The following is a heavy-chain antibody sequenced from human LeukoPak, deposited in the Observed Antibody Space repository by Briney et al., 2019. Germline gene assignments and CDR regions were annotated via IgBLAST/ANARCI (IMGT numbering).Heavy chain of an antibody. D-gene: IGHD3-22*01. Sequence: GGSLRLSCAASGFSFSNAWMTWVRQAPGKGLEWVGRIKSKTDGGTIDYAAPVKGRFTISRDDSKNTLYLQMNSMRTEDTAVYYCTTSLISGYYIDYWGQGTLVTVSS. CDR2: IKSKTDGGTI. V-gene: IGHV3-15*01. CDR1: GFSFSNAW. CDR3: TTSLISGYYIDY. J-gene: IGHJ4*02.